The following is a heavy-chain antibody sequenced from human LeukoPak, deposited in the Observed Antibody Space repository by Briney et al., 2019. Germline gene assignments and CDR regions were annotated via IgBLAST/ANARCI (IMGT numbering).Heavy chain of an antibody. CDR3: ARRAYGSGSFNRYHFDY. CDR1: GGSISNYY. Sequence: SETLSLTCTVSGGSISNYYWSWIRQPPGKGLEWIGYIYSGGSTNYNPSLKSRVTISVDTSNNQFSLKLNSVTAADTAVYYCARRAYGSGSFNRYHFDYWGQGTLVAVSS. D-gene: IGHD3-10*01. CDR2: IYSGGST. V-gene: IGHV4-59*08. J-gene: IGHJ4*02.